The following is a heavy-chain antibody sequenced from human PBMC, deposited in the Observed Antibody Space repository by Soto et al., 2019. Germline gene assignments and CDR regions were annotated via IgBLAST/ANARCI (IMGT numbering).Heavy chain of an antibody. J-gene: IGHJ6*02. V-gene: IGHV1-8*01. CDR2: MNPNSGNT. D-gene: IGHD3-10*01. Sequence: QVQLVQSGAEVKKPGASVKVSCKASGYTFTSYDVIWVRQATGQGLEWMGWMNPNSGNTGYAQNFQDRVTMTRNTPISTAYRDVTDLRSEDTAVYYCARSRGDGGMDVWGQGTTVTVSS. CDR3: ARSRGDGGMDV. CDR1: GYTFTSYD.